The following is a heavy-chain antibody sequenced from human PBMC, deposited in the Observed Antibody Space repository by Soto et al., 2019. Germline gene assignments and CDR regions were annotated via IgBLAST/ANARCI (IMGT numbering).Heavy chain of an antibody. V-gene: IGHV4-59*01. J-gene: IGHJ6*03. CDR2: IYYSGST. Sequence: QVQLQESGPGLVKPSETLSLTCTVSGGSISSYYWSWIRQPPGKGLEWIGYIYYSGSTNYNPSLKSRVTISVDTSKHQFSLKLSSVTAADTAVYYGARGWGEVGVGYYYDYMDVWGKGTTVTVSS. CDR1: GGSISSYY. CDR3: ARGWGEVGVGYYYDYMDV. D-gene: IGHD3-3*01.